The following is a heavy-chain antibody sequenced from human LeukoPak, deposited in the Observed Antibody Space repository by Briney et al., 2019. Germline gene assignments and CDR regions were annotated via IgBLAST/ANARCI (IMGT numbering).Heavy chain of an antibody. CDR2: INISSGST. CDR1: RYTFTHYY. Sequence: GASVKVSRKRSRYTFTHYYLHRVRQPPGPGLEWVGIINISSGSTSYAQKFQGRVTMTTNTRTSTVYMELSSLTSEDTAVYYCAKGRSSRVGGVTTDALDIWGEGEVGAVSS. V-gene: IGHV1-46*01. D-gene: IGHD3-16*01. J-gene: IGHJ3*02. CDR3: AKGRSSRVGGVTTDALDI.